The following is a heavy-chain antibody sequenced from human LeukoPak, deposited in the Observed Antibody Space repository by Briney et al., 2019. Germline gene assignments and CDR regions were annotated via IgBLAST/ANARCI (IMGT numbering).Heavy chain of an antibody. CDR3: ARDEDGRGAFDI. J-gene: IGHJ3*02. CDR1: GFSFRTYS. Sequence: GGSLRLSCEASGFSFRTYSMNWVRQSPGKGLEWVSSISSSGTTRYYADSVKGRFTISRDNSKNTLYLQMNSLRAEDTAVYYCARDEDGRGAFDIWGQGTMVTVSS. CDR2: ISSSGTTR. V-gene: IGHV3-48*01.